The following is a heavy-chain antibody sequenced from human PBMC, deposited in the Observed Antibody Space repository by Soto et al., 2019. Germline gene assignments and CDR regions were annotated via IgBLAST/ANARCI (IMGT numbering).Heavy chain of an antibody. D-gene: IGHD4-17*01. V-gene: IGHV1-2*02. CDR1: GFPFTDYY. CDR2: INPNSGGT. Sequence: XPVKVSCNASGFPFTDYYIQWVRQAPGQGLEWMGWINPNSGGTYYAHKFEGRVTMTRDTSISTAYMELSMLRSDDTAVYYCARDCGVNTVLTNWFDPCGQRTRVTVSS. J-gene: IGHJ5*02. CDR3: ARDCGVNTVLTNWFDP.